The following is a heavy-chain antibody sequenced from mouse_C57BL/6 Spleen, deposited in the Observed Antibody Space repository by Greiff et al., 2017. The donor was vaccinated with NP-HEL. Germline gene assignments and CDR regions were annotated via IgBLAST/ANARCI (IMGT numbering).Heavy chain of an antibody. CDR2: IYPGDGDT. D-gene: IGHD2-1*01. Sequence: QVQLQQSGAELVKPGASVKISCKASGYAFSSYWMNWVKQRPGKGLAWIGQIYPGDGDTNYNGKFKGKATLTADKSSSTAYMQLSSLTSEDSAVYFCARSPYGNYVENFDYWGQGTTLTVSS. J-gene: IGHJ2*01. CDR3: ARSPYGNYVENFDY. V-gene: IGHV1-80*01. CDR1: GYAFSSYW.